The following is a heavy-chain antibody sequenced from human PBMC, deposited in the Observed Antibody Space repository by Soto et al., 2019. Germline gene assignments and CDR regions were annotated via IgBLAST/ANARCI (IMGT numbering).Heavy chain of an antibody. CDR3: ARDLEPIAVAGTDYYYYYGMDV. Sequence: SETLSLTCAFSVGSIISSNWCSWVRQPPGKGLEWIGEIYHSGSTNYNPSLKSRVTISVDKSKNQFSLKLSSVTAADTAVYYCARDLEPIAVAGTDYYYYYGMDVWGQGTTVTVSS. CDR2: IYHSGST. CDR1: VGSIISSNW. V-gene: IGHV4-4*02. J-gene: IGHJ6*02. D-gene: IGHD6-19*01.